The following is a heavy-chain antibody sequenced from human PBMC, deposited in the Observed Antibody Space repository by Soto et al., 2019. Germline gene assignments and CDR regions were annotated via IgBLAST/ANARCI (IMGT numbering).Heavy chain of an antibody. J-gene: IGHJ3*02. CDR3: ASNTYYYDSSGYYGAFDI. V-gene: IGHV3-11*06. D-gene: IGHD3-22*01. CDR2: ISSSSSYT. Sequence: PGGSLRLSCAASGFTFSDHYMSWIRQAPGKGLEWVSYISSSSSYTNYADSVKGRFTISRDNAKNSLYLQMNSLRAEDAAVYYCASNTYYYDSSGYYGAFDIWGQGTMVTVSS. CDR1: GFTFSDHY.